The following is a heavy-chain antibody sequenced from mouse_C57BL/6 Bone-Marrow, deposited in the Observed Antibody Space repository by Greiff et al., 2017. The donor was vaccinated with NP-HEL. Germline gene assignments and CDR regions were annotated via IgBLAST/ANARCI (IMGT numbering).Heavy chain of an antibody. CDR1: GYAFSSSW. D-gene: IGHD3-2*02. CDR2: IYPGDGDT. V-gene: IGHV1-82*01. J-gene: IGHJ3*01. Sequence: VQLHQSGPELVKPGASVKISCKASGYAFSSSWMNWVKQRPGKGLEWIGRIYPGDGDTNYNGKFKGKATLTADKSSSTAYMQLSSLTSEDSAVYFCARGDSSGPWFAYWGQGTLVTVSA. CDR3: ARGDSSGPWFAY.